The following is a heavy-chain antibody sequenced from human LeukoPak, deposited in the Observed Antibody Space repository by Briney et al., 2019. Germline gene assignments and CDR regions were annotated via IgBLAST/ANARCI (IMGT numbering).Heavy chain of an antibody. CDR3: ARDDYRGVTNFDP. J-gene: IGHJ5*02. D-gene: IGHD3-10*01. Sequence: SETLSLTCTASGGSISPYFWSWIRQPPGKGLEWVGYISYTGSTNYNPSLKSRVTISVDTSKNQFSLQLTSVTAADTAVYYCARDDYRGVTNFDPWGQGTLVTVSS. CDR1: GGSISPYF. CDR2: ISYTGST. V-gene: IGHV4-59*01.